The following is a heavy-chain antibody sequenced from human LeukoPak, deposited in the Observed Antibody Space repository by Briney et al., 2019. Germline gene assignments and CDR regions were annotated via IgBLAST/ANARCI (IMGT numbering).Heavy chain of an antibody. V-gene: IGHV4-39*07. CDR3: ARESSGYCSSTSCYTFDY. J-gene: IGHJ4*02. CDR2: IYYSGST. Sequence: SETLSLTCTVSGGSISSSSYYWGWIRQPPGKGLEWIGSIYYSGSTYYNPSLKSRVTISVDTSKNQFSLKLSSVTAADTAVYYCARESSGYCSSTSCYTFDYWGQGTLVTVSS. D-gene: IGHD2-2*02. CDR1: GGSISSSSYY.